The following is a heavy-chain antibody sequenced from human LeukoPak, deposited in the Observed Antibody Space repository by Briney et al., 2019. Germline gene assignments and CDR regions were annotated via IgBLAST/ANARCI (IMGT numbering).Heavy chain of an antibody. CDR1: GYSVSSGYY. Sequence: SETLSLTCTVSGYSVSSGYYWGWIRQPPGKGLEWIGSMYHSGDTYYNPSLKSRVTISVDTSKNQLSLKLSSVTAADTAVYYCARREDVVVVAASGFDPWGQGTLVTVSS. CDR3: ARREDVVVVAASGFDP. V-gene: IGHV4-38-2*02. CDR2: MYHSGDT. D-gene: IGHD2-15*01. J-gene: IGHJ5*02.